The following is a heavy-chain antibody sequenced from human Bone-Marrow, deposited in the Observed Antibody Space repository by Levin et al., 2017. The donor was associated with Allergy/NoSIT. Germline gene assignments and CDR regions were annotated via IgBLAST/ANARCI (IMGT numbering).Heavy chain of an antibody. D-gene: IGHD5-18*01. J-gene: IGHJ5*02. CDR1: GVTFSGYS. CDR3: ARIGHGYSYGSVFDP. V-gene: IGHV3-30*04. CDR2: IQHDASNK. Sequence: GGSLRLSCAASGVTFSGYSMTWVRQSPGKGLEWVAAIQHDASNKYYADSVKGRFTISRDTSENTLYHQVSALRVEDTAVYYCARIGHGYSYGSVFDPWGQGTLVIGSA.